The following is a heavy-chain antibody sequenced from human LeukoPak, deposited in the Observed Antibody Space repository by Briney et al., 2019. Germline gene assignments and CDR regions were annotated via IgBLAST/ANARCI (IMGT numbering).Heavy chain of an antibody. CDR3: ARYRSGYDYFDY. D-gene: IGHD5-12*01. CDR1: GGPISSSSYY. CDR2: IYYSGST. V-gene: IGHV4-39*01. J-gene: IGHJ4*02. Sequence: SETLSLTCTVSGGPISSSSYYWGWIRQPPGKGLEWIGSIYYSGSTYYNPSLKSRVTISVDTSKNQFSLKLSSVTAADTAVYYCARYRSGYDYFDYWGQGTLVTVPS.